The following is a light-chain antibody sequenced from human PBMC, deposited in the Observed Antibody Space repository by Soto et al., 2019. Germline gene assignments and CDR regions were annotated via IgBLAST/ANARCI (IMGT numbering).Light chain of an antibody. CDR1: SSDVGSYKF. CDR2: EGS. J-gene: IGLJ1*01. Sequence: QSALTQPASVSGSPGQSITISCTGTSSDVGSYKFVSWYQQHPGKAPTLIIYEGSQRPSGVSDRFSGSKSGNTASLTIAGLQADDEADYFCCSYTSSNTLVFGTGTKVTVL. V-gene: IGLV2-14*02. CDR3: CSYTSSNTLV.